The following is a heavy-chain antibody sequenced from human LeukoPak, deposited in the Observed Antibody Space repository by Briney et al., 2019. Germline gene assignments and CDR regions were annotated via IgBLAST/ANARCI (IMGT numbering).Heavy chain of an antibody. CDR2: INPNSGGT. D-gene: IGHD5-18*01. V-gene: IGHV1-2*06. Sequence: ASVKVSCKASGYTFTGYYMHWVRQAPGQGLEWMGRINPNSGGTNYAQKFQGRVTMTRDTSISTAYMELSRLRSDDTAVYYCARNGYSYGQTYYYYYGMDVWGQGTTVTVSS. CDR3: ARNGYSYGQTYYYYYGMDV. CDR1: GYTFTGYY. J-gene: IGHJ6*02.